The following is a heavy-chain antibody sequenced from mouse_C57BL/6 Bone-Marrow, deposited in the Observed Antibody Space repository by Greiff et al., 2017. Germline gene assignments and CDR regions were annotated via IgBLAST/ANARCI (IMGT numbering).Heavy chain of an antibody. J-gene: IGHJ3*01. V-gene: IGHV1-15*01. CDR3: NLVFAY. D-gene: IGHD6-1*01. CDR2: IDPETGGT. Sequence: VQGVESGAELVRPGASVTLSCKASGYTCTDYEMHWVKQTPVHGLEWIGAIDPETGGTAYNQKFKGKAILTADKSSSTAYMELRSLTSEDSAVYYCNLVFAYWGQGTLVTVSA. CDR1: GYTCTDYE.